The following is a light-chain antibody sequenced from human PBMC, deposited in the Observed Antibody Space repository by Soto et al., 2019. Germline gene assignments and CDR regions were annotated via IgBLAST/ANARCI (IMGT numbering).Light chain of an antibody. CDR1: QGISSY. Sequence: IQLAQSPSSLSASVGNRVAITCRASQGISSYLAWYQQKPGKAPKLLIYAASTLQSGVPSRFSGSGSGTEFTLTISSLQPEDFATYYCQQLNSYPITFGQGTRLEIK. V-gene: IGKV1-9*01. CDR2: AAS. CDR3: QQLNSYPIT. J-gene: IGKJ5*01.